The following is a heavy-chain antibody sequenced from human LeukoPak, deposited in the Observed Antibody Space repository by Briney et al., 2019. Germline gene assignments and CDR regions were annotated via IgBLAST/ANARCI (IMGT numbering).Heavy chain of an antibody. J-gene: IGHJ6*03. CDR1: GFTFSDYY. D-gene: IGHD2-15*01. CDR2: ISSSGGTI. V-gene: IGHV3-11*01. Sequence: GGSLRLSCGASGFTFSDYYMTWIRQAPGKGLEWVSYISSSGGTIDYIDSVKGRFTISRGNAKNSLYLQMNSLRAEDTAVYYCARDRCAGGTCRRSYYYYMDVWGKGTTVIVSS. CDR3: ARDRCAGGTCRRSYYYYMDV.